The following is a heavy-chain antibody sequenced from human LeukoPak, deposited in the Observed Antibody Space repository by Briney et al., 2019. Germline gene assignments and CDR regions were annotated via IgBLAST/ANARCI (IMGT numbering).Heavy chain of an antibody. D-gene: IGHD6-19*01. CDR3: AKDWYSSGSGYFQN. CDR1: GFRFITYA. V-gene: IGHV3-23*01. CDR2: VNGSGAST. Sequence: GGSLRLSCAASGFRFITYAINWVRQAPGKGLEWVSSVNGSGASTYYADSVKGRFTISRDNSKNTVYLQMTSLRAEDTALYYCAKDWYSSGSGYFQNWGQGTLVIVSS. J-gene: IGHJ1*01.